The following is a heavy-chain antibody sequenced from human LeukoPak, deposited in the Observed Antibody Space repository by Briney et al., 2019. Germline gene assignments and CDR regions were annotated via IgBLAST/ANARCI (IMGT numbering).Heavy chain of an antibody. V-gene: IGHV3-9*01. CDR2: ISWNSGSI. D-gene: IGHD4-17*01. CDR3: AKSPYGDYFDY. J-gene: IGHJ4*02. CDR1: GFTFDDYA. Sequence: GGSLRLSCAASGFTFDDYAMHWVRQAPGKGLEWVSGISWNSGSIGYADSAKGRFTISRDNAKNSLYLQMNSLRAEDTALYYCAKSPYGDYFDYWGQGTLVTVSS.